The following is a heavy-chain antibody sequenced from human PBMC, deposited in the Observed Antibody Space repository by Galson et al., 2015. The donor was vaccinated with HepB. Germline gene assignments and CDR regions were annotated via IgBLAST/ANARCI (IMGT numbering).Heavy chain of an antibody. Sequence: SLRLSCAASGFTFSSYWMSWVRQAPGKGLEWVANIKQDGSEKYYVDSVKGRFTISRDNAKNSLYLQMNSLRAEDTAVYYCARDCGGDCYFGDAFDIWGQGTMVTVSS. J-gene: IGHJ3*02. CDR1: GFTFSSYW. CDR2: IKQDGSEK. D-gene: IGHD2-21*01. CDR3: ARDCGGDCYFGDAFDI. V-gene: IGHV3-7*01.